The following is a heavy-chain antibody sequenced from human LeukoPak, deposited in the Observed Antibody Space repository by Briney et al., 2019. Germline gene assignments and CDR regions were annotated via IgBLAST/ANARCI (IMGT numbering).Heavy chain of an antibody. V-gene: IGHV3-48*01. CDR2: ISSSSSTI. Sequence: GGSLRLSCAAPGFTFSSYAMSWVRQAPGKGLEWVSYISSSSSTIYYTDSVKGRFTISRDNAKNSLYLQMNSLRAEDSAVYYCARNSRSYHFDYWGQGTLVTVSS. D-gene: IGHD1-26*01. CDR3: ARNSRSYHFDY. CDR1: GFTFSSYA. J-gene: IGHJ4*02.